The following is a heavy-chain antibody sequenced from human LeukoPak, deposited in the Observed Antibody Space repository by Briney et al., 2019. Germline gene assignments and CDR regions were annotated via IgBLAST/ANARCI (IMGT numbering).Heavy chain of an antibody. CDR3: ARDGWRGGGTTYYGMDV. J-gene: IGHJ6*02. Sequence: GGTLRLSCAASGFTFSSYSMNWVRQAPGKGLEWVSYISSSSSTIYYADSVKGRFTISRDNAKNSLYLQMNSLRAEDTAVYYCARDGWRGGGTTYYGMDVWGQGTTVTVSS. CDR1: GFTFSSYS. D-gene: IGHD2-15*01. CDR2: ISSSSSTI. V-gene: IGHV3-48*01.